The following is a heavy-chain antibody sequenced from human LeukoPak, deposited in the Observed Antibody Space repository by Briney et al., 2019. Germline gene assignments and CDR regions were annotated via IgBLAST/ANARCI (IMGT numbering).Heavy chain of an antibody. V-gene: IGHV3-30*02. Sequence: GGSLRLSCAASGFTFSSYGMHWVRQAPGKGLEWVAFIRYDGSNKYYADSVKCRFTISRDNSKNTLYLQLNSLRAEDTAVYYCATDRATPYYDFWSGYLDYWGQGTLVTVSS. CDR3: ATDRATPYYDFWSGYLDY. CDR1: GFTFSSYG. J-gene: IGHJ4*02. D-gene: IGHD3-3*01. CDR2: IRYDGSNK.